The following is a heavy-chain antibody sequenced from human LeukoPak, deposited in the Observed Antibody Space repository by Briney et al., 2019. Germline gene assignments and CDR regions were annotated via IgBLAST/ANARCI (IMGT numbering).Heavy chain of an antibody. D-gene: IGHD3-22*01. J-gene: IGHJ4*02. CDR3: ANLGRGDYYDSSGYYLPWGY. CDR1: GFTFSSSA. V-gene: IGHV3-23*01. CDR2: ISSSGGST. Sequence: GGSLRLSCAASGFTFSSSAMSWVRQVPGKGLEWVSGISSSGGSTNYADSVKGRFTISRDNSKNTLYLQMNSLRAEDTAVYYCANLGRGDYYDSSGYYLPWGYWGQGTLVTVSS.